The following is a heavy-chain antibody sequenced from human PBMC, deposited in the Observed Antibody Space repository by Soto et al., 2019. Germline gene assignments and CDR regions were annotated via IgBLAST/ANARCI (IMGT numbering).Heavy chain of an antibody. J-gene: IGHJ3*02. V-gene: IGHV3-23*01. D-gene: IGHD1-26*01. CDR2: ISGSGVST. Sequence: PGGTLRLSCAASLFTSITYAMTWVRQAPGKGLAWVSTISGSGVSTHYADSVKGRFTISRDNSKNTLYLQVNSLRDEDTAVYYCARGGGSSLIDTFDIWGQGATVTVSS. CDR1: LFTSITYA. CDR3: ARGGGSSLIDTFDI.